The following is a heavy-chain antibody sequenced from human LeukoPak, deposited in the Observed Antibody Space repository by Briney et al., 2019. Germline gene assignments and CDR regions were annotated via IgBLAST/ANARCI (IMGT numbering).Heavy chain of an antibody. V-gene: IGHV3-7*01. J-gene: IGHJ4*02. CDR1: GFPFSSHW. Sequence: GGSLRLSCAASGFPFSSHWLSWFRQSPGKGLEWVANIKQDGSEKYYVDSVKGRFTISRDNAKNSQYLQMNSLRAEDTAVYYCASGAGWVFDNWGQGTLVTVSS. CDR3: ASGAGWVFDN. D-gene: IGHD6-19*01. CDR2: IKQDGSEK.